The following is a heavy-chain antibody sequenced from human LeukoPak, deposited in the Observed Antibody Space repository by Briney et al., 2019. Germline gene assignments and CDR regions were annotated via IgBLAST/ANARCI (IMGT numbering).Heavy chain of an antibody. CDR2: TYYRSKWHN. J-gene: IGHJ6*02. V-gene: IGHV6-1*01. Sequence: SQTLSLTCAISGDNVSTNSAAWDWIRQSPSRGLEWLGRTYYRSKWHNDYADSVKSRISINPDTSKNQLSLQLNSVTPEDTAVYYCARDWGYRGAGWELKYYYGMDVWGQGTTVIVSS. CDR1: GDNVSTNSAA. D-gene: IGHD1-26*01. CDR3: ARDWGYRGAGWELKYYYGMDV.